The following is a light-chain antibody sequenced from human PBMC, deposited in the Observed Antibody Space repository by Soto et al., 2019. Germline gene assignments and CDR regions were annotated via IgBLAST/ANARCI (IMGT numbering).Light chain of an antibody. Sequence: QSALIQPASVSGSPGQSITISCTGTSSDVGGYNYVSWYQQHPGKAPKLMIYEVSNRPSGVSNRFSGSKSGNTASLTISGLQAEDEADYYCSSYTSSSTWVFGTGTKLTVL. CDR1: SSDVGGYNY. V-gene: IGLV2-14*01. CDR3: SSYTSSSTWV. J-gene: IGLJ1*01. CDR2: EVS.